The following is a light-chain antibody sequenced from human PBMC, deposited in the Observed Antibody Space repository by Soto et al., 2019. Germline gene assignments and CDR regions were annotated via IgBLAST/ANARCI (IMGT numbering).Light chain of an antibody. CDR1: QGIRND. J-gene: IGKJ1*01. Sequence: IQMTQSPSSLSASLGDRVTIXXRASQGIRNDLGWYQQKPGKAPKIXIYTASTLQSGVPSRFSGSGSGADFTLTIRSLQPEDSATYYCLHDYSYPRTFGQGTKVDIK. CDR3: LHDYSYPRT. CDR2: TAS. V-gene: IGKV1-6*01.